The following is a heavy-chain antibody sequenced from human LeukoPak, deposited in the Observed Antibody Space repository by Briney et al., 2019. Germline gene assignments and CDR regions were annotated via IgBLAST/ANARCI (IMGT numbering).Heavy chain of an antibody. CDR3: ARPTRILQFDY. D-gene: IGHD2/OR15-2a*01. J-gene: IGHJ4*02. Sequence: SETLSLTCTVSGGSISSYYWSWIRQPPGKGLEWIGYIYYSGSTNYNPSLKSRVTISVDTSKNQFSLKLSSVTAADTAVYYCARPTRILQFDYWGQGTLVTVSS. V-gene: IGHV4-59*08. CDR1: GGSISSYY. CDR2: IYYSGST.